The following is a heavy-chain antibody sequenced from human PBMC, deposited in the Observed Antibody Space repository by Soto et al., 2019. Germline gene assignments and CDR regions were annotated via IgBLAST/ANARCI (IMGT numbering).Heavy chain of an antibody. D-gene: IGHD3-22*01. J-gene: IGHJ4*02. CDR3: AKVDVGYYDSSGYYDY. V-gene: IGHV3-30*18. CDR2: ISYDGSNK. CDR1: GFTFSSYG. Sequence: GGSLRLSCAASGFTFSSYGMHWVRQAPGKGLEWVAVISYDGSNKYYADSVKGRFTISRDNSKNTLYLQMNSLRAEDTAVYYCAKVDVGYYDSSGYYDYWGQGTLVTVPQ.